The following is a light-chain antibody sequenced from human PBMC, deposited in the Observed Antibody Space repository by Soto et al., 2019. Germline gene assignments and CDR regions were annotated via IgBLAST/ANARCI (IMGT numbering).Light chain of an antibody. CDR1: QSISSY. CDR3: QQSYSTPGT. J-gene: IGKJ1*01. V-gene: IGKV1-39*01. CDR2: AAS. Sequence: DIQMTQSPSSLSASVGDRATITCRASQSISSYLNWYQQKPGKAPKLLIYAASSLQSGVPSTFSGSGSGTDFTLTISNLQPEDFATYYCQQSYSTPGTFGQGTKVEIK.